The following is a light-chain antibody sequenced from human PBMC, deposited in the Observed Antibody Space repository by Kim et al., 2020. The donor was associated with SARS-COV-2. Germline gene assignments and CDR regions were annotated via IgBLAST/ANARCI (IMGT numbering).Light chain of an antibody. CDR3: QHYYAYSWT. CDR1: QSIDNW. CDR2: RAS. Sequence: DIQMTQSPSTLSASVGDRVTITCRASQSIDNWLAWYQQKPGKVPKLLIYRASTLESGVPSSFSGSGSGTEFTLTISSVQPDDFATYYCQHYYAYSWTFGQGTKLEI. J-gene: IGKJ1*01. V-gene: IGKV1-5*03.